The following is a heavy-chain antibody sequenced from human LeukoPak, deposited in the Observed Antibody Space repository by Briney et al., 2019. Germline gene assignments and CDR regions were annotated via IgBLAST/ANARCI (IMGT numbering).Heavy chain of an antibody. CDR2: IYSGGNT. CDR1: GFNVGSNY. Sequence: PGGSQRLSCAASGFNVGSNYMSWVRQAPGKGLEWVSIIYSGGNTYYADSVKGRFTISRDNSENTVDLQMNSLRVEDTAVYYCARGMVATGSWGQGTLVTVSS. D-gene: IGHD5-12*01. V-gene: IGHV3-66*02. J-gene: IGHJ5*02. CDR3: ARGMVATGS.